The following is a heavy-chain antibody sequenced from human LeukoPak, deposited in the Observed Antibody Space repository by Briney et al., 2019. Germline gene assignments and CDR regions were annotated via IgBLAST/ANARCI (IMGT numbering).Heavy chain of an antibody. CDR2: IIPKYSAS. V-gene: IGHV1-69*13. D-gene: IGHD3-3*02. CDR3: VRPDRIFGVPAAFDT. J-gene: IGHJ3*02. Sequence: SVKVSCKASRGSFSDYPINWVRQAPGQGLEWMGGIIPKYSASNYAQAFQGRVTITADESTNTVYMEMSGLRPDDTAVYYCVRPDRIFGVPAAFDTWGQGTLVAVSS. CDR1: RGSFSDYP.